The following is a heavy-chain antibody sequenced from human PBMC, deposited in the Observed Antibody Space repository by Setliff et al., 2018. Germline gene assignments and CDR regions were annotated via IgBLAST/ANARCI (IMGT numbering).Heavy chain of an antibody. D-gene: IGHD1-26*01. V-gene: IGHV3-74*01. J-gene: IGHJ4*02. Sequence: LSLTCAASGFRISFREYWMFWVRRAPGKGLEWVARIDKDGSSTVYADSVKGRFTISRDNVKKMLYLQMDSLRTEDTAVYYCTREHTPWVGASHHDCWGQGTQVTVSS. CDR1: GFRISFREYW. CDR3: TREHTPWVGASHHDC. CDR2: IDKDGSST.